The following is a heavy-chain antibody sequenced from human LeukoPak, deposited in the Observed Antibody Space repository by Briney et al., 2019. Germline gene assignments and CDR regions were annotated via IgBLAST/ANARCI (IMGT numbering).Heavy chain of an antibody. CDR2: INHSGST. CDR1: GESFSGHY. J-gene: IGHJ6*03. CDR3: ARGLPAAMRSYYYYMDV. D-gene: IGHD2-2*01. V-gene: IGHV4-34*01. Sequence: SETLSLTCAVYGESFSGHYWSWIRQPPGKGLEWIGEINHSGSTNYNPSLKSRVTISIVTSKNQFSLKLSSVTAADTAVYYCARGLPAAMRSYYYYMDVWGKGTTVTVSS.